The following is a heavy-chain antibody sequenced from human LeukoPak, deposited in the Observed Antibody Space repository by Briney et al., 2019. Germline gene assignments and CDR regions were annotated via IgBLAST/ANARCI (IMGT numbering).Heavy chain of an antibody. CDR1: GGSISSYY. CDR2: IYYSGST. J-gene: IGHJ5*02. D-gene: IGHD2-8*01. V-gene: IGHV4-59*08. Sequence: SETQSLTCTVSGGSISSYYWSWIRQPPGKGLEWIGYIYYSGSTNYNPSLKSRVTISVDTSKNQFSLKLSSVTAADTAVYYCARSDIVLMVYAIGGWFDPWGQGTLVTVSS. CDR3: ARSDIVLMVYAIGGWFDP.